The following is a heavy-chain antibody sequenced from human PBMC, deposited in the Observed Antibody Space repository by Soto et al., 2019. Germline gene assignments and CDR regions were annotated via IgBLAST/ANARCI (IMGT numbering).Heavy chain of an antibody. J-gene: IGHJ6*02. Sequence: GGSLRLSCAASGFTFSSYSMNWVRQAPGKGLEWVSYISSSSSTIYYADYVKGRFTISRDNAKNSLYLQMNSLRAEDTAVYYCAREVLLWFGESQGPYYYYGMDVWGQGTTVTVSS. V-gene: IGHV3-48*01. CDR1: GFTFSSYS. D-gene: IGHD3-10*01. CDR3: AREVLLWFGESQGPYYYYGMDV. CDR2: ISSSSSTI.